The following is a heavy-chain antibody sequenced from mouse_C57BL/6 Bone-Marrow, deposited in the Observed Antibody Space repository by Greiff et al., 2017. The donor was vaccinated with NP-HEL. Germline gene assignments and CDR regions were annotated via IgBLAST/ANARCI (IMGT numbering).Heavy chain of an antibody. CDR2: ISNGGGST. Sequence: EVMLVESGGGLVQPGGSLKLSCAASGFTFSDYYMYWVRQTPEKRLEWVAYISNGGGSTYYPDTVKGRFTISRDNAKNTLYLQMSRLKSEDTAMYYCARHGSSYYAMDYWGQGTSVTVSS. J-gene: IGHJ4*01. CDR3: ARHGSSYYAMDY. D-gene: IGHD1-1*01. CDR1: GFTFSDYY. V-gene: IGHV5-12*01.